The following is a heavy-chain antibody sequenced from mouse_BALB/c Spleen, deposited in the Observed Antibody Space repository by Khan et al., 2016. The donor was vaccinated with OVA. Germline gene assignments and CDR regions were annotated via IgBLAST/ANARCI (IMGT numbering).Heavy chain of an antibody. CDR2: INPSNGYT. J-gene: IGHJ3*01. V-gene: IGHV1-4*01. CDR1: GYTFTSYT. Sequence: QVQLQQSGAELARPGASVKMSCKASGYTFTSYTIHWIKKRPGQGLEWIGYINPSNGYTNYNQKFKDKATLTTDKSSTTAYLQLSSLTADDSAVYNCVRDVAYHRKDGCFAYWGQGTLVTVSA. CDR3: VRDVAYHRKDGCFAY. D-gene: IGHD2-14*01.